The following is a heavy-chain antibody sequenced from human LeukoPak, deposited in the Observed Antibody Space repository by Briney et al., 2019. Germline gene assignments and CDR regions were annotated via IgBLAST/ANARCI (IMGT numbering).Heavy chain of an antibody. D-gene: IGHD2-2*01. CDR3: ARVSSDCSSTSCYVYDAFDI. V-gene: IGHV1-46*01. CDR2: INPSGGRT. Sequence: ASVKVSCKASGYXFTSYYIHWARQAPGQGLEWMGVINPSGGRTSYAQKFQGRVTMTRDTSTSTVYMELSSLRSEDTAVYYCARVSSDCSSTSCYVYDAFDIWGQGTMVTVSS. J-gene: IGHJ3*02. CDR1: GYXFTSYY.